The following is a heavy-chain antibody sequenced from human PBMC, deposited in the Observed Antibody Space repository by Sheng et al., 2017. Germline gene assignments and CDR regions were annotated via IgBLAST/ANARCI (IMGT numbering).Heavy chain of an antibody. Sequence: QVQLVQSGAEVKKPGASVKVSCRASGYTFTTYGISWVRQAPGQGLEWMGWISVHNGNTNYAQKLQGRVTMTTDTSTSTAYMELRSLRSDDTAVYYCARVVSGSYDILTALDYWGQGTLVTVSS. V-gene: IGHV1-18*01. D-gene: IGHD3-9*01. CDR3: ARVVSGSYDILTALDY. J-gene: IGHJ4*02. CDR2: ISVHNGNT. CDR1: GYTFTTYG.